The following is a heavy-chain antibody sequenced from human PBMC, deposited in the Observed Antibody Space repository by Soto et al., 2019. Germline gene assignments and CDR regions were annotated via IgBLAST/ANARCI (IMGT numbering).Heavy chain of an antibody. V-gene: IGHV4-59*01. D-gene: IGHD5-18*01. Sequence: KPSETLSLTCTVSGGSIRSYYWTWIRKPPGKGLEWLGYIFNSGSTFYNPALKSRVTISIHTSKSQYSLQLTSVTAADTDVYYCARGAADTAMVDSWGQGTLVTVSS. CDR2: IFNSGST. J-gene: IGHJ4*02. CDR3: ARGAADTAMVDS. CDR1: GGSIRSYY.